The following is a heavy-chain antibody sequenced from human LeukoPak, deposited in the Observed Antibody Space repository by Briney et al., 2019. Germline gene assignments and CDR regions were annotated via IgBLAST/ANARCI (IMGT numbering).Heavy chain of an antibody. CDR3: ARDLHFGGYVLDY. V-gene: IGHV1-2*06. CDR1: GYTFTGYY. Sequence: ASVKVSCKASGYTFTGYYLHWVRQAPGQGLEWMGRINPHSGDTNYAQKFLGRVTMTRDTSISTAYMELTRLRSDDTAVYYCARDLHFGGYVLDYWGRGTLVTVSS. J-gene: IGHJ4*02. CDR2: INPHSGDT. D-gene: IGHD5-12*01.